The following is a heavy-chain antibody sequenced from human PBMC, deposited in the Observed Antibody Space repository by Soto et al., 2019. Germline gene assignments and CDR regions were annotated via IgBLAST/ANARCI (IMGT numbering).Heavy chain of an antibody. D-gene: IGHD3-16*01. CDR3: AKDRRAGGNSAFYFDF. V-gene: IGHV3-23*01. J-gene: IGHJ4*02. Sequence: XESLRLSCAASGFKFSNYAMSGVRQAPGKGLEWVSLISATGGGTYYADSVKGRFTISRDNSHNTLYLQVHSLTAEDTAVYYCAKDRRAGGNSAFYFDFWGQGAQVTVSS. CDR2: ISATGGGT. CDR1: GFKFSNYA.